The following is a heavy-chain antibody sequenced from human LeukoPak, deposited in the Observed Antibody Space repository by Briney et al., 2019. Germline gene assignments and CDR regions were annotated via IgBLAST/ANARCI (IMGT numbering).Heavy chain of an antibody. J-gene: IGHJ6*03. V-gene: IGHV4-38-2*01. CDR2: ISRSGST. CDR3: ARGYIGNSGRYYYYYMDV. CDR1: DYSISSGYH. D-gene: IGHD1-26*01. Sequence: SETLSLTCAVSDYSISSGYHWGWIRQPPEKGLEWTGSISRSGSTYYSPSLKGRVTMSVDSSKNEFSLNLSSVTAADTAVYYCARGYIGNSGRYYYYYMDVWGKGTTVTVSS.